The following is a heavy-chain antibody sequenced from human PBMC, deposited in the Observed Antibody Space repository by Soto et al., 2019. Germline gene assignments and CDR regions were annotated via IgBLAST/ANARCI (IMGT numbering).Heavy chain of an antibody. CDR1: GYTFTSHD. Sequence: QGQLVQSGAEVKKSGASVKVSCKASGYTFTSHDINWVRQATGQGLEWMGWMNPNSGNTGYAQKFQGRVTMTRNTSIRTAYMELSSPRSEDTAVYYGARWDSGYDARFDCWGQGTLVTVSS. J-gene: IGHJ4*02. V-gene: IGHV1-8*01. D-gene: IGHD3-3*01. CDR3: ARWDSGYDARFDC. CDR2: MNPNSGNT.